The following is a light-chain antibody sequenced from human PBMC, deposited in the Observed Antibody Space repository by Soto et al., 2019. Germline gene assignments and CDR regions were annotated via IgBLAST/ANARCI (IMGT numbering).Light chain of an antibody. CDR3: SSYTSSGTHVV. Sequence: QSVLTQPASVSGSPGQSITITCTGTSSDVGGYNFVSWYQQHPGKAPKLMIYDVSHRPSGVSNRFSGSKSGNTASLTISGLQAEDEADYYCSSYTSSGTHVVFGGGTKLTVL. CDR1: SSDVGGYNF. J-gene: IGLJ2*01. V-gene: IGLV2-14*03. CDR2: DVS.